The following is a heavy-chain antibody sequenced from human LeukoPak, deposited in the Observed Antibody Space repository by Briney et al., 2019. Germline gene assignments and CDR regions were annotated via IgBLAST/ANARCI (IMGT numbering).Heavy chain of an antibody. D-gene: IGHD2-2*01. Sequence: PGGSLRLSCAASGFTFSSYAMSWVRQAPGKGLEWVLAISGSGGSTYYADSVKGRFTISRDNSKNTLYLQMNSLRAEDTAVYYCARYRDIVVVPAGPFDPWGQGTLVTVSS. J-gene: IGHJ5*02. V-gene: IGHV3-23*01. CDR1: GFTFSSYA. CDR3: ARYRDIVVVPAGPFDP. CDR2: ISGSGGST.